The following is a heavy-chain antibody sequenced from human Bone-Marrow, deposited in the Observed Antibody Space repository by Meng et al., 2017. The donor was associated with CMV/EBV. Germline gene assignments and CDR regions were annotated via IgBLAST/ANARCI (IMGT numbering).Heavy chain of an antibody. Sequence: SETLSLTCTVSGGSISSYYWSWIRQPPGKGLEWIGYIYYSGSTNYNPSLKSRVTTSVDTSKNQFSLKLSSVTAADTAVYYCARDTDFWSGSGPYGMDVWGQGTTVTVYS. CDR2: IYYSGST. V-gene: IGHV4-59*01. J-gene: IGHJ6*02. CDR1: GGSISSYY. D-gene: IGHD3-3*01. CDR3: ARDTDFWSGSGPYGMDV.